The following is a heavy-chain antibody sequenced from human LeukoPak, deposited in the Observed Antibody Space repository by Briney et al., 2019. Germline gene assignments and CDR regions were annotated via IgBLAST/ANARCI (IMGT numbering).Heavy chain of an antibody. CDR1: GGSLSSSSYY. J-gene: IGHJ2*01. Sequence: PSETLSLTCTVSGGSLSSSSYYWGWIRQPPGKGLEWIGSIYYSGSTYYNPSLKSRVTISVDTSKNQFSLKLSSVTAADTAVYYCARQGSYDSSGYYYKWYFDLWGRGTLVTVSS. CDR3: ARQGSYDSSGYYYKWYFDL. D-gene: IGHD3-22*01. V-gene: IGHV4-39*01. CDR2: IYYSGST.